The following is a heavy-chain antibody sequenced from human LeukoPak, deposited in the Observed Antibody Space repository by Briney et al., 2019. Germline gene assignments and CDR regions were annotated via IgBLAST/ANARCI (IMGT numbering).Heavy chain of an antibody. V-gene: IGHV3-23*01. CDR3: AKDPLLGYCSSTSCPKTC. CDR2: ISGSGGST. D-gene: IGHD2-2*01. CDR1: GFTVSSNY. J-gene: IGHJ4*02. Sequence: PGGSLRLSCAASGFTVSSNYMSWVRQAPGKGLEWVSAISGSGGSTYYADSVKGRFTISRDNSKNTLYLQMNSLRAEDTAVYYCAKDPLLGYCSSTSCPKTCWGQGTLVTVSS.